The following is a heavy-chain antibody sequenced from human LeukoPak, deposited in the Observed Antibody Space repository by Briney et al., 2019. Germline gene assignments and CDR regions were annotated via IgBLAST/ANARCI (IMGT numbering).Heavy chain of an antibody. J-gene: IGHJ4*02. Sequence: SETLSLTCTVSGGSISSYYWSWIRQPPGKGLEWIGYIYYSGSTNYNPSLKSRVTISVDTSKNQFSLKLNSVTAADTAVYYCARDLLGFEDYWGQGTLVTVSS. V-gene: IGHV4-59*01. CDR1: GGSISSYY. CDR3: ARDLLGFEDY. CDR2: IYYSGST. D-gene: IGHD2-8*02.